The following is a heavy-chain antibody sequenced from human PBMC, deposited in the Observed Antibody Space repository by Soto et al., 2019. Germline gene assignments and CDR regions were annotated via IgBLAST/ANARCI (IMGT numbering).Heavy chain of an antibody. CDR3: ARRRDYYDSSGYYYLFFDY. CDR1: GGTFSSYA. V-gene: IGHV1-69*01. J-gene: IGHJ4*02. Sequence: QVQLVQSGAEVKKPGSSVKVSCKASGGTFSSYAISWVRQAPGQGLEWMGGIIPIFGTANYAQKFQGRVTITADESTSTAYMELSSLRSEDTAVYYCARRRDYYDSSGYYYLFFDYWGQGTLVTVSS. CDR2: IIPIFGTA. D-gene: IGHD3-22*01.